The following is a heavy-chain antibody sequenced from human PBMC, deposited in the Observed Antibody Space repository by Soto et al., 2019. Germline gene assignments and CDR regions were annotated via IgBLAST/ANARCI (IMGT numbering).Heavy chain of an antibody. CDR1: GGSFSGYY. V-gene: IGHV4-34*01. CDR3: ARGGPTYYYDSSGYYYLGY. J-gene: IGHJ4*02. D-gene: IGHD3-22*01. CDR2: INHSGST. Sequence: ETLSLTCAVYGGSFSGYYWSWIRQPPGKGLEWIGEINHSGSTNYNPSLKSRVTISVDTSKNQFSLKLSSVTAADTAVYYCARGGPTYYYDSSGYYYLGYWGQGTLVTVSS.